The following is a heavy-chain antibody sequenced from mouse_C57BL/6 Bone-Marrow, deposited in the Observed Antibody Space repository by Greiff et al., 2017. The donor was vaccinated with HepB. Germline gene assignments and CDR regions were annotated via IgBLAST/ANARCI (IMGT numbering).Heavy chain of an antibody. D-gene: IGHD4-1*01. CDR3: ARCGIYFDY. CDR2: INPGSGGT. CDR1: GYAFTNYL. Sequence: VQLQQSGAELVRPGTSVKVSCKASGYAFTNYLIEWVKQRPGQGLEWIGVINPGSGGTNYNETFKGKATLTADKSSSTAYMQLSSLTSEDSAVYFCARCGIYFDYWGQGTTLTVSS. J-gene: IGHJ2*01. V-gene: IGHV1-54*01.